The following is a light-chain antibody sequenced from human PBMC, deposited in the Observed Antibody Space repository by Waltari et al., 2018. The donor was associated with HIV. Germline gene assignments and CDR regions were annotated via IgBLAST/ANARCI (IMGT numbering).Light chain of an antibody. CDR1: QGISNW. CDR3: QHYNSYPIT. CDR2: AAP. V-gene: IGKV1D-16*01. Sequence: DIQMTQSPSSLSASVGDRVTITCRASQGISNWLAWYQQKPNQVPKPLIYAAPNLHRGVPSRFSGSGSGTDFTLSISGLQPEDFATYYCQHYNSYPITFGQGTRLDIK. J-gene: IGKJ5*01.